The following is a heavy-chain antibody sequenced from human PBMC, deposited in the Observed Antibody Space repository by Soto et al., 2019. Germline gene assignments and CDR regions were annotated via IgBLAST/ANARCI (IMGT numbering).Heavy chain of an antibody. CDR1: GFSFDTYA. Sequence: EAQLLESGGGLVQPGGSLRVSCAASGFSFDTYAMSWVRQAPGKGLEWVSTISGSGGNTYYADSVKGRFTISRDNSKNILYLQMTSLRDDDTALYYCAKLGMTTINRDYWGQGTQVTVSS. CDR2: ISGSGGNT. D-gene: IGHD5-12*01. J-gene: IGHJ4*02. V-gene: IGHV3-23*01. CDR3: AKLGMTTINRDY.